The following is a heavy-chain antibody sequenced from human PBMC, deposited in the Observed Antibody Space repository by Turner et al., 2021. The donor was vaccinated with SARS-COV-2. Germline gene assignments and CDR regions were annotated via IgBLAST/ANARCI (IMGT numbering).Heavy chain of an antibody. Sequence: EVQLVESGGGLVKLGGSLRLSCAASGFTFSSYTLYWVRQAPGKGLEWVSSISSSSRYNYYAGSVKGRFTISRDNARNSLYLQMDSLRAEDSAIYYCGRLMATTDTNYFYYGMDFWGQGTTVTVSS. V-gene: IGHV3-21*06. D-gene: IGHD5-12*01. CDR3: GRLMATTDTNYFYYGMDF. CDR2: ISSSSRYN. CDR1: GFTFSSYT. J-gene: IGHJ6*02.